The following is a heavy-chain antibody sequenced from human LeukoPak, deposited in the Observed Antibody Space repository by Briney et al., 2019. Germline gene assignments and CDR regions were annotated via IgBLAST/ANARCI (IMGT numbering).Heavy chain of an antibody. CDR2: INHGGST. V-gene: IGHV4-34*01. J-gene: IGHJ4*02. CDR1: GGPFRGYY. CDR3: TRGRAAMVPL. Sequence: PSETLSLTCAVCGGPFRGYYWSWIRQPPGKGLEGIGEINHGGSTNYTPSLKSRVTISVDTSKNQFSLNLSSVTAADTAVYYCTRGRAAMVPLWGQGNLVTVSS. D-gene: IGHD5-18*01.